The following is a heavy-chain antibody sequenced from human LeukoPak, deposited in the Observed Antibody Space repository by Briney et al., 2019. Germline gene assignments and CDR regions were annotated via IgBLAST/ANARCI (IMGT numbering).Heavy chain of an antibody. CDR3: ARWNYDILTGYRYFDY. V-gene: IGHV4-59*01. CDR1: GDSMRGFY. CDR2: FYYSGDT. D-gene: IGHD3-9*01. J-gene: IGHJ4*02. Sequence: SEALSLTCSVSGDSMRGFYWSWIRQPPGKALEWIGYFYYSGDTNYNPALESRLIITVDTSKNQFSLKLSSVTAADTAVYYCARWNYDILTGYRYFDYWGQGTLVTVFS.